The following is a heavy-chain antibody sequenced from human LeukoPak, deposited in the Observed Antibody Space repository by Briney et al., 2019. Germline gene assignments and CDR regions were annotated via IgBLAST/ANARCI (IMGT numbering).Heavy chain of an antibody. V-gene: IGHV1-2*02. Sequence: VASVTVSCKASGYTFTGYYMHWVRQAPGQGLEWMGWINPNSGGTNYAQKFQGRVTMTRDMSTSTVYMELSSLRSEDTAVYYCARWLQLRRYFGYWGQGTLVTVSS. CDR1: GYTFTGYY. CDR2: INPNSGGT. D-gene: IGHD5-24*01. CDR3: ARWLQLRRYFGY. J-gene: IGHJ4*02.